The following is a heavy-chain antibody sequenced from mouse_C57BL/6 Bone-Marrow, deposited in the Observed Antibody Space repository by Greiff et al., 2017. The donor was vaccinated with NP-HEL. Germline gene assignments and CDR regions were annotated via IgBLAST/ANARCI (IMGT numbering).Heavy chain of an antibody. D-gene: IGHD1-1*01. CDR2: IDPSDSYT. CDR1: GYTFTSYW. CDR3: ARGARGAALITTGFAY. Sequence: QVQLQQPGAELVMPGASVKLSCKASGYTFTSYWMHWVKQRPGQGLEWIGEIDPSDSYTNYNQEFKGKSTLTVDKSSSTAYMQLSSLTSEDSAVYYCARGARGAALITTGFAYWGQGTLVTVSA. V-gene: IGHV1-69*01. J-gene: IGHJ3*01.